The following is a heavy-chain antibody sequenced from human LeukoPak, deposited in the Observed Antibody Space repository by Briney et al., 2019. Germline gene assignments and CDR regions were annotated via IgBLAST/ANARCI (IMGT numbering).Heavy chain of an antibody. CDR2: IYPGDSET. J-gene: IGHJ3*02. CDR1: GYIFTNYW. V-gene: IGHV5-51*01. CDR3: ARQIPLADVFDI. Sequence: GESLQISSKCSGYIFTNYWIGLGRQMPRKGLEGMGIIYPGDSETGYRPSFQGQVTMSADKCIRSAYLQWSSLKASDTAMYFCARQIPLADVFDIWGQGTMITVSS.